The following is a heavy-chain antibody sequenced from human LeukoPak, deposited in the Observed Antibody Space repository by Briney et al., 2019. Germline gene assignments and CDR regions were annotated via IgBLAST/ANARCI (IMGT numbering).Heavy chain of an antibody. D-gene: IGHD3-22*01. CDR2: ISSSSSYI. J-gene: IGHJ4*02. V-gene: IGHV3-21*01. CDR1: GFSFSSYS. Sequence: PGGSLRLSCAASGFSFSSYSMNWVRQAPGKGLEWVSSISSSSSYIYYADSVKGRFTISRDNSKNTLYLQMNSLRAEDTAVYYCARDGPPGVNGIDYWGQGTLVTVSS. CDR3: ARDGPPGVNGIDY.